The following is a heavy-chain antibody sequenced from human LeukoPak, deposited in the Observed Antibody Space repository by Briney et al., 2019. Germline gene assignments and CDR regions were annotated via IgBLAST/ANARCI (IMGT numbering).Heavy chain of an antibody. V-gene: IGHV3-21*01. J-gene: IGHJ4*02. CDR2: ITSGSSYI. CDR3: AKDRTGIVVVTAHPYYFDY. D-gene: IGHD2-21*02. CDR1: GFTFSSYN. Sequence: GGSLRLSCAASGFTFSSYNMNWVRQAPGKGLEWVSSITSGSSYIYYADSVKGRFTISRDNSKNTLYLQMNSLRAEDTAVYYCAKDRTGIVVVTAHPYYFDYWGQGTLVTVSS.